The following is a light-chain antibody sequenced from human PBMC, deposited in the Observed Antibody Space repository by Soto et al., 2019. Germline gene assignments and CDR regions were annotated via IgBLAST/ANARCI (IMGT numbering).Light chain of an antibody. V-gene: IGKV3-20*01. CDR1: QSVDTNY. CDR3: QQYGSSGT. CDR2: GAS. J-gene: IGKJ1*01. Sequence: IALTQTPGTLSWATGERATLSSRASQSVDTNYLAWYQQKPGQAPRLLIYGASNRATGIPDRFSGSGSGTDFTLTISRLEPEDFAVYYCQQYGSSGTFGQGTKVDIK.